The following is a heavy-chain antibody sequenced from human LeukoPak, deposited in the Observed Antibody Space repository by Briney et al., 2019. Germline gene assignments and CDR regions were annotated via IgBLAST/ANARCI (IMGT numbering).Heavy chain of an antibody. D-gene: IGHD2-15*01. CDR3: ANTIAGGTFYYYGMDV. CDR2: IYSGGST. J-gene: IGHJ6*02. Sequence: GGSLRLSCAASGFTVSSNYMSWVGQPPGKALEWVSVIYSGGSTYYAHPVKGRFTIYRHNSKTTLSFQMNSLRAEDTPVYYCANTIAGGTFYYYGMDVWGQGTTVTVSS. CDR1: GFTVSSNY. V-gene: IGHV3-53*04.